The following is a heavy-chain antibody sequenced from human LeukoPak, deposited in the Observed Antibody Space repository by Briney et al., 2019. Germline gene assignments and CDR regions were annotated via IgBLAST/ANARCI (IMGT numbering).Heavy chain of an antibody. D-gene: IGHD6-6*01. V-gene: IGHV4-34*01. CDR3: ALHSSLALFDY. J-gene: IGHJ4*02. Sequence: SETLSLTCAVYGGSFSGYYWSWIRQPPGKGLEWIGEINHSGSTNYNPSLKSRVTISVDTSKNQFSLKLSSVTAADTAVYYCALHSSLALFDYWGQGTLVTVSS. CDR2: INHSGST. CDR1: GGSFSGYY.